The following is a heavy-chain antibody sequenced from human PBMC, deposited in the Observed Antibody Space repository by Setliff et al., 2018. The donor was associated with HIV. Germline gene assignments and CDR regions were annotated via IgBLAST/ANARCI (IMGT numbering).Heavy chain of an antibody. J-gene: IGHJ4*02. CDR2: IYSDGNT. D-gene: IGHD3-10*01. CDR1: GFTVSSSY. Sequence: PGGSLRLSCEASGFTVSSSYMAWVRQAPGKGLEWVSTIYSDGNTYHADSVKGRFTLSRDNSENALFLQMNSLRPEDTAVYYCARLRPYNSALDYWGQGTLVTVSS. CDR3: ARLRPYNSALDY. V-gene: IGHV3-66*02.